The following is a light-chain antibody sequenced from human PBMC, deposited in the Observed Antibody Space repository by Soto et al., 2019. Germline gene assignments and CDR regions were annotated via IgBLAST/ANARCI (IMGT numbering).Light chain of an antibody. CDR3: SSYTSGSPLV. CDR2: DVT. V-gene: IGLV2-14*03. CDR1: SSDVGAYNS. Sequence: QSALTQPASVSGSPGQSITISCTGTSSDVGAYNSVSWYQQYPGKAPKLMIYDVTNRPSGVSTRFSGSKSGNTASLTISALQGKDEADYYCSSYTSGSPLVFGTGTSGTV. J-gene: IGLJ1*01.